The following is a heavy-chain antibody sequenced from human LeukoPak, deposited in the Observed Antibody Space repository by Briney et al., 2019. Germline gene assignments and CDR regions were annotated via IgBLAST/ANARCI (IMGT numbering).Heavy chain of an antibody. V-gene: IGHV3-7*03. CDR1: GFTFSSYW. D-gene: IGHD3-16*02. J-gene: IGHJ4*02. CDR2: IKQDGSEK. CDR3: ARGGVIHDY. Sequence: GSLRLSCAASGFTFSSYWKSWVRQAPGKGLEWVANIKQDGSEKYYVDSVKGRFTISRDNAKNSLYLQMNSLRAEDTAVYYCARGGVIHDYWGQGTLVTVSS.